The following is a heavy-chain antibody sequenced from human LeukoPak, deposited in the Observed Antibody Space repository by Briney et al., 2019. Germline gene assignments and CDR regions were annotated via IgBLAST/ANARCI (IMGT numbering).Heavy chain of an antibody. D-gene: IGHD2-2*01. CDR2: IIPILGIA. V-gene: IGHV1-69*04. CDR3: ARDRYCSSTNCYYYGMDV. CDR1: GGTFSSYA. J-gene: IGHJ6*02. Sequence: ASVKVSCKASGGTFSSYAISWVRQAPGQGLEWMGRIIPILGIANYAQKFQGRVTITVDKSTSTAYMELSSLRSEDTAVYYCARDRYCSSTNCYYYGMDVWGQGTTVTVSS.